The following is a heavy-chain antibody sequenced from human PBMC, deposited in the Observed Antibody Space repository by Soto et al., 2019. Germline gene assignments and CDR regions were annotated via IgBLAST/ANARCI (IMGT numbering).Heavy chain of an antibody. CDR1: GFSLSTSGVG. J-gene: IGHJ5*02. CDR2: IYWDDDK. V-gene: IGHV2-5*02. D-gene: IGHD6-19*01. Sequence: SGPTLENPTQTLTLTCTFSGFSLSTSGVGVGWIRQPPGKALEWLALIYWDDDKLYNPSLNSMLTISKDTSKNQVVLTMPNMDPVDTSIYYCAHTFNGAVARPSPVFDPLRQATVLTVSS. CDR3: AHTFNGAVARPSPVFDP.